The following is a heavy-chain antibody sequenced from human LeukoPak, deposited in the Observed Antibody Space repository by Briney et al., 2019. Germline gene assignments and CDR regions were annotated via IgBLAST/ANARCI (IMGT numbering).Heavy chain of an antibody. V-gene: IGHV1-46*01. CDR2: INPSGGST. CDR1: GYTFTGYY. Sequence: ASVMVSCKASGYTFTGYYMHWVRQAPGQGLEWMGIINPSGGSTSYAQKFQGRVTMTRDTSTSTVYMELSSLRSEDTAVYYCARDLRGYSYYYGMDVWGQGTTVTVSS. D-gene: IGHD5-12*01. CDR3: ARDLRGYSYYYGMDV. J-gene: IGHJ6*02.